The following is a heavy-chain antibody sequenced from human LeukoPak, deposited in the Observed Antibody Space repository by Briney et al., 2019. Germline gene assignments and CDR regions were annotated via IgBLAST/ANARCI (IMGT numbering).Heavy chain of an antibody. CDR1: GYSFTSYW. CDR3: ARPSYGASDY. V-gene: IGHV5-51*01. CDR2: IYPDDSRT. Sequence: GESLKISCKGSGYSFTSYWIGWVRQMPGKGLEWMGIIYPDDSRTRYGPSFQGQVTMSVDKSISTAYLQWSSLKASDTAMYYCARPSYGASDYWGQGTLVTVSS. J-gene: IGHJ4*02. D-gene: IGHD4-17*01.